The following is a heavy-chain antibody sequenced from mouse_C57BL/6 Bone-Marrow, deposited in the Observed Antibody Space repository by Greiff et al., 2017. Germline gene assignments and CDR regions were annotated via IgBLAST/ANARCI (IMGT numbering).Heavy chain of an antibody. D-gene: IGHD2-4*01. J-gene: IGHJ3*01. CDR3: AIGDYDWFAY. CDR1: GYTFTSYW. CDR2: IHPSDSDT. Sequence: QVQLQQPGAELVKPGASVKVSCKASGYTFTSYWMHWVKQRPGQGLEWIGRIHPSDSDTNYNQKFKGKATLTVAKSSRTAYMQLSSLTSEDSAVYYCAIGDYDWFAYWGQGTLVSVSA. V-gene: IGHV1-74*01.